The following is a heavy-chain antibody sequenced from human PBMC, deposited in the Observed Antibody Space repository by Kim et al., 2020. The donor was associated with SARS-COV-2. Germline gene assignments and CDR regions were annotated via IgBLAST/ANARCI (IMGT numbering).Heavy chain of an antibody. D-gene: IGHD3-22*01. Sequence: DTVKGRFTISRDNSKNTLYLQMSSLRAEDTAVYYCVKVPHYYDSSGDWDYWGQGTLVTVSS. V-gene: IGHV3-64D*09. CDR3: VKVPHYYDSSGDWDY. J-gene: IGHJ4*02.